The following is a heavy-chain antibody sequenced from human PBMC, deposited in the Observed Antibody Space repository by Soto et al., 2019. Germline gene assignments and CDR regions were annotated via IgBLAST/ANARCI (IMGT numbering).Heavy chain of an antibody. Sequence: EVHLFQSGGDLVQPGGSLRLSCAASGFTFSTYAMTWVRQAAGKGLEWVSTISDSSATYYADSVKGRFTISRDNSKNTLYLEMTSLRDDDTAVYYCAKNKGGNYCTRTSCLYSFDYWGQGTLVTVSS. J-gene: IGHJ4*02. CDR1: GFTFSTYA. CDR3: AKNKGGNYCTRTSCLYSFDY. D-gene: IGHD2-2*01. CDR2: ISDSSAT. V-gene: IGHV3-23*01.